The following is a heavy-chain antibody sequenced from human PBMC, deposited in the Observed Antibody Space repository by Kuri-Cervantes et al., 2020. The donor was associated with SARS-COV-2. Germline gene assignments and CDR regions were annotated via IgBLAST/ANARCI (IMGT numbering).Heavy chain of an antibody. J-gene: IGHJ4*01. CDR3: ARSHTLYGGNSSPWDY. CDR2: ISAYNGNT. CDR1: GYTFTSYG. Sequence: ASVKVSCKASGYTFTSYGISWVRQAPGQGLEWMGWISAYNGNTNYAQKLQGRVTMTTDTSTSTAYMELRSPRSFDTAVYYCARSHTLYGGNSSPWDYWGQGTLVTVSS. V-gene: IGHV1-18*01. D-gene: IGHD4-23*01.